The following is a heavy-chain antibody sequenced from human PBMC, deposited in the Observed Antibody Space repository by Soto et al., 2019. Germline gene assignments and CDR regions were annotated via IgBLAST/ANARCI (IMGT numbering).Heavy chain of an antibody. CDR3: AKDRDDILTGHGMDV. CDR2: ISYDGSNK. J-gene: IGHJ6*02. Sequence: GGSLRLSCAASGFTFSSYGMHWVRQAPGKGLEWVAVISYDGSNKYYADSVKGQFTISRDNSKNTLYLQMNSLRAEDTAVYYCAKDRDDILTGHGMDVWGQGTTVTVSS. CDR1: GFTFSSYG. V-gene: IGHV3-30*18. D-gene: IGHD3-9*01.